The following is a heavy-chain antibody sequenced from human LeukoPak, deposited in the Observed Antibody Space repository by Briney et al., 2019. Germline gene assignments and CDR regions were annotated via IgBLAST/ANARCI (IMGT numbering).Heavy chain of an antibody. CDR2: FDPEDGET. J-gene: IGHJ6*02. CDR3: ATDSGTGYYYYYGMDV. CDR1: GYTLTELS. D-gene: IGHD1-7*01. V-gene: IGHV1-24*01. Sequence: GASVKVSCKVSGYTLTELSMHWVRQAPGKGLEWMGGFDPEDGETIYAQKFQGRVTMTEDTSTDTAYMELSSLRSEDTAVYYCATDSGTGYYYYYGMDVWGQGTTVTVSS.